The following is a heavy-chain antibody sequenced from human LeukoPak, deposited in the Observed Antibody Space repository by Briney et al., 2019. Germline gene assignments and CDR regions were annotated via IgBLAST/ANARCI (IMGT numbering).Heavy chain of an antibody. Sequence: SETLSLTCAVSGYSISSGYYWGWIRQPPGKGLEWNGSIYHSGSTYYNPSLKSRVTISVDTSKNQFSLKLSSVSAADTAVYYCARDRVVVTAIPYYFDYWGQGTLVTVSS. CDR1: GYSISSGYY. J-gene: IGHJ4*02. CDR3: ARDRVVVTAIPYYFDY. CDR2: IYHSGST. V-gene: IGHV4-38-2*02. D-gene: IGHD2-21*02.